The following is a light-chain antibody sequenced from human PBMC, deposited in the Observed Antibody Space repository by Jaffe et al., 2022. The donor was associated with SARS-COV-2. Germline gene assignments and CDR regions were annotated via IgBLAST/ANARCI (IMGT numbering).Light chain of an antibody. V-gene: IGLV2-18*02. CDR3: SSYTSSTTWV. J-gene: IGLJ3*02. Sequence: QSALTQPPSVSGSPGQSVTISCTGTSSDVGSYNRVSWYQQPPGTAPRLVIYEVNNRPSGVPDRFSGSKSGNTASLTISGLQAEDEADYHCSSYTSSTTWVFGGGTKLTVV. CDR1: SSDVGSYNR. CDR2: EVN.